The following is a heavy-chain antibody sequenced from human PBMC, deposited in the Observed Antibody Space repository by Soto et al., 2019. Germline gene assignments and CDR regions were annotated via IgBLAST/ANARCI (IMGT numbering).Heavy chain of an antibody. J-gene: IGHJ6*02. V-gene: IGHV1-2*04. Sequence: QVQLVQSGAEVKKPGASVKVSCKASGYTFTGYYMHWVRQAPGQGLEWMGWINPNSGGTNYAQKFQGWVTMTRATCMRPAYRELGRRRAHDTAVYSWAGGRAAVAARGMEVWGQGSTVTVSS. CDR1: GYTFTGYY. D-gene: IGHD6-25*01. CDR2: INPNSGGT. CDR3: AGGRAAVAARGMEV.